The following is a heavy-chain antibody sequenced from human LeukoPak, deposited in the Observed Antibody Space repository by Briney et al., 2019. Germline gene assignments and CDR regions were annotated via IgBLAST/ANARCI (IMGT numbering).Heavy chain of an antibody. CDR1: GFTFSSYA. V-gene: IGHV3-30-3*01. CDR3: ARDPSHGDWTYFDY. CDR2: ISYDGSNK. Sequence: PGGSLRLSCAASGFTFSSYAMHWVRQAPGKGLEWVAVISYDGSNKYYADSVKGRFTISRDNSKNTLYLQMNSLRAEDTAVYYCARDPSHGDWTYFDYWGQGTLVTVSS. J-gene: IGHJ4*02. D-gene: IGHD4-17*01.